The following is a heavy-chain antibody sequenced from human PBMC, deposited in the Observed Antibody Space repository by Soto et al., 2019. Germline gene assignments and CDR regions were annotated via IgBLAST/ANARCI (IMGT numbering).Heavy chain of an antibody. CDR1: GGSISSYY. Sequence: PSKTLSLTCTVSGGSISSYYWSWIRQPPGKGLEWIGYIYYSGSTNYNPSLKIRVTISVDTSKNQFSLKLSSVAAADTAVYYCARRGDGYNYYYGMDVWGQGTTVTVSS. CDR2: IYYSGST. CDR3: ARRGDGYNYYYGMDV. D-gene: IGHD3-10*01. V-gene: IGHV4-59*01. J-gene: IGHJ6*02.